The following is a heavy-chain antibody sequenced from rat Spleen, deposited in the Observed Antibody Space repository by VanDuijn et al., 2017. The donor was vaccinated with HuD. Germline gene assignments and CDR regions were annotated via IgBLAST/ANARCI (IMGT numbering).Heavy chain of an antibody. V-gene: IGHV5S10*01. CDR2: ISYDGSST. CDR1: RFNFSDYT. Sequence: EVQLVESGGGLVQPGRSLKLSCAASRFNFSDYTMAWVRQAPTKGLEWVATISYDGSSTYYRDSVKGRFTISRDNAKSTLYLQMDSLRSEDTATYYCATQAWGDDWFAYWGQGTLVTVSS. CDR3: ATQAWGDDWFAY. D-gene: IGHD1-1*01. J-gene: IGHJ3*01.